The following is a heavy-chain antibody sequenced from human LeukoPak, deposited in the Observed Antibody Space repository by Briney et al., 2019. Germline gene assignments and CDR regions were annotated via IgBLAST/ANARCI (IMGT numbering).Heavy chain of an antibody. CDR3: ARDTYYYDNGDFIDAFDI. D-gene: IGHD3-22*01. CDR2: INYSGRT. CDR1: GGSISTYY. J-gene: IGHJ3*02. Sequence: SETLSLTCTVSGGSISTYYWSWVRQPPEKGLEWIGYINYSGRTNANSSLKSRVAISVDTSKNQFSLRLSSVTAADTAVYYCARDTYYYDNGDFIDAFDIWGRGTMVTVSS. V-gene: IGHV4-59*01.